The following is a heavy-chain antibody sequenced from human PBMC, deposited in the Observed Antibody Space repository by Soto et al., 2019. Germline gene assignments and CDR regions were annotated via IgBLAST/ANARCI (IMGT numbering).Heavy chain of an antibody. CDR3: AGDGGNIVVVVAAQFHDYYGMDV. Sequence: ASVKISCNASGYTFTSCGISWVRQAPGQGLELMGWISAYNGNTNYAQKLQGRVTMTTDTSMSTAYMEWRSLRSDDTAVYYCAGDGGNIVVVVAAQFHDYYGMDVWGPGATVTVSS. J-gene: IGHJ6*02. V-gene: IGHV1-18*04. CDR1: GYTFTSCG. D-gene: IGHD2-15*01. CDR2: ISAYNGNT.